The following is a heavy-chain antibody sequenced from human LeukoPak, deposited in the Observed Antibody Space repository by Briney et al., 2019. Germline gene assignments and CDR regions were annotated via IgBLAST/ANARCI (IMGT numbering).Heavy chain of an antibody. CDR3: ARDMSYYDSSGYYYEGY. D-gene: IGHD3-22*01. Sequence: GGSLRLSCAASGFTFSSYSMNWVRQAPGKGLEWVSYISSSSSTIYYADSVKGRFTTSRDNAKNSLYLQMNSLRAEDTAVYYCARDMSYYDSSGYYYEGYWGQGTLVTVSS. CDR1: GFTFSSYS. CDR2: ISSSSSTI. V-gene: IGHV3-48*04. J-gene: IGHJ4*02.